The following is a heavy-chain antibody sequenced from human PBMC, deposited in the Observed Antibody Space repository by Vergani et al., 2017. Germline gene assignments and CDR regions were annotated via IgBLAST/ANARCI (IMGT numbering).Heavy chain of an antibody. J-gene: IGHJ3*02. CDR2: IYNSGST. V-gene: IGHV4-61*02. D-gene: IGHD3-3*01. CDR3: AREVTMFGGGGTFDI. Sequence: QVQLQESGPGLVKPSQTLSLTCTVSGGSISSGSYYWSWIRQPAGKGLEWIGRIYNSGSTNYNPSLKSRVTISVDTSKNQFSLKLSSVTAADTAVYYCAREVTMFGGGGTFDIWGQGTMVTVSS. CDR1: GGSISSGSYY.